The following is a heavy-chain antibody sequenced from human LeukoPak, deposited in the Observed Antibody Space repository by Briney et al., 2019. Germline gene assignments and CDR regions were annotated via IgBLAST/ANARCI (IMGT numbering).Heavy chain of an antibody. Sequence: ASVKVSCKASGYTFRHYGISWARQAPGQGLEWMGWIRPDSVNTDYAQKFQGRVTMTTDTSTSTAYMELRSLTFDDTAAYYCARDRSSSDLWGQGTLVTVSS. J-gene: IGHJ5*02. CDR1: GYTFRHYG. D-gene: IGHD6-6*01. CDR3: ARDRSSSDL. CDR2: IRPDSVNT. V-gene: IGHV1-18*01.